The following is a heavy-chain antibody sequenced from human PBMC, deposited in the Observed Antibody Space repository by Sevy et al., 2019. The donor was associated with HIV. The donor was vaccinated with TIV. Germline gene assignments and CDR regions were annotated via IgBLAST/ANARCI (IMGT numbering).Heavy chain of an antibody. J-gene: IGHJ6*02. D-gene: IGHD5-12*01. CDR1: GFTFSSAW. CDR3: ITDPGYSGYDEEVINYYYYGMDV. Sequence: GGSLRLSCAASGFTFSSAWMSWVRLAPGKGLEWVGRIKSKTDGGSIDYAAPVKGRFTISREDSKNTLYLQMNSLKTADTAVNYCITDPGYSGYDEEVINYYYYGMDVWGQGTTVTVSS. V-gene: IGHV3-15*01. CDR2: IKSKTDGGSI.